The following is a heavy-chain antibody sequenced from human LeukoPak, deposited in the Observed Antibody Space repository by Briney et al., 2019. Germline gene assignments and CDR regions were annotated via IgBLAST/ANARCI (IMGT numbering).Heavy chain of an antibody. CDR2: ISGSGGST. CDR3: AAIFSSRVHPPGVFDY. CDR1: GFTFSSYA. J-gene: IGHJ4*02. D-gene: IGHD3-9*01. V-gene: IGHV3-23*01. Sequence: GGSLRLSCAASGFTFSSYAMSWVRQAPGKGLEWVSAISGSGGSTYYADSVKGRFTISRDNSKNTLYLQMNSLRAEDTAVYYCAAIFSSRVHPPGVFDYWGQGTLVTVSS.